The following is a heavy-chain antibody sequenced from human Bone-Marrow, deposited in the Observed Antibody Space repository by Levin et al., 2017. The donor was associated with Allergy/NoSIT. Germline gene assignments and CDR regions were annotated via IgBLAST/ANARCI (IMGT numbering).Heavy chain of an antibody. CDR1: GYTFTSYD. J-gene: IGHJ3*02. Sequence: GESLKISCKASGYTFTSYDINWVRQATGQGLEWMGWMNPNSGNTGYAQKFQGRVTMTRNTSISTAYMELSSLRSEDTAVYYCVRDTVTNTFDIWGQGTMVTVSS. D-gene: IGHD4-17*01. V-gene: IGHV1-8*01. CDR3: VRDTVTNTFDI. CDR2: MNPNSGNT.